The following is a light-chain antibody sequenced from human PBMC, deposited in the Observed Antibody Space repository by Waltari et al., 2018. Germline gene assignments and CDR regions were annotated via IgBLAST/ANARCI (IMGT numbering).Light chain of an antibody. CDR1: TSINNN. V-gene: IGKV3-15*01. CDR3: QQYDNWPPTT. CDR2: GAS. J-gene: IGKJ2*01. Sequence: EIVMTQSPVTLSVSPGERATRSCRASTSINNNFAWYRQNPGQAPRLVTDGASFRATGIPARISGSGSGTEFTLTISSLQSEDFAVYYCQQYDNWPPTTFGQGTKLEIK.